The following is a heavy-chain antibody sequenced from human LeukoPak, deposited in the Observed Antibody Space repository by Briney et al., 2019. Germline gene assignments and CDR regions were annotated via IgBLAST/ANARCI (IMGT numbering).Heavy chain of an antibody. J-gene: IGHJ4*02. Sequence: GGSLRLSCAASGFTFSSYAMSWFRQAPGKGLEWVSAISGSGGSTYYADSVKGRFTISRDNSKNTLYLQMNSLRAEDTAVYYCAKAGLARSGYYYAHWGQGTLVTVSS. CDR2: ISGSGGST. CDR3: AKAGLARSGYYYAH. CDR1: GFTFSSYA. V-gene: IGHV3-23*01. D-gene: IGHD3-22*01.